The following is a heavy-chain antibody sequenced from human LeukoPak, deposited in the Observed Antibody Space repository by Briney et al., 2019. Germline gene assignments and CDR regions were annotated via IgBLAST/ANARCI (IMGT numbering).Heavy chain of an antibody. J-gene: IGHJ1*01. CDR1: GYIFNIHF. Sequence: ASVKISCKTSGYIFNIHFLHWVRQAPGQWLEWIGGINPTSGSTRYAQKFQGRLTMTGATSTRTVNMDLTSLTYEDTAVYYCARADYHDTGDYSYVEYFQHWGQGTLVTVSS. CDR2: INPTSGST. V-gene: IGHV1-46*02. CDR3: ARADYHDTGDYSYVEYFQH. D-gene: IGHD3-22*01.